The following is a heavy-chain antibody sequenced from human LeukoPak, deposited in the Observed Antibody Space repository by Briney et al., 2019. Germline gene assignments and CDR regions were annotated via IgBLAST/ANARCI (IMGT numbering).Heavy chain of an antibody. V-gene: IGHV3-23*01. CDR1: GFTFSSYA. CDR2: ISGSGGST. Sequence: RGSLRHSSAASGFTFSSYAMSWVRQAPGKGLEWVSAISGSGGSTYYADSVKGRFTISRDNSKNTLYLQMNSLRAEDTAVYYCAKDTWSYYYGSGSSNWFDPWGQGTLGTVSS. J-gene: IGHJ5*02. CDR3: AKDTWSYYYGSGSSNWFDP. D-gene: IGHD3-10*01.